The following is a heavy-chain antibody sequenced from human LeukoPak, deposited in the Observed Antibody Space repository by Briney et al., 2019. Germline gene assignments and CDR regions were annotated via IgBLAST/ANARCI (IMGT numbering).Heavy chain of an antibody. CDR3: ARDREGRDGYNYDY. Sequence: GASVKVSCKASGYTFTSYAISWVRQAPGQGLEWMGGIIPIFGTANYAQKFQGRVTITADESTSTAYMELSSLRSEDTAVYYCARDREGRDGYNYDYWGQGTLVTVSS. D-gene: IGHD5-24*01. J-gene: IGHJ4*02. CDR1: GYTFTSYA. V-gene: IGHV1-69*13. CDR2: IIPIFGTA.